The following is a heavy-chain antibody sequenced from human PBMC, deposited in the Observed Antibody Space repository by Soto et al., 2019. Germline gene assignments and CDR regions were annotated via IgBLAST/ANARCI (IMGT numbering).Heavy chain of an antibody. CDR1: GFTFSSYA. V-gene: IGHV3-30-3*01. Sequence: QVQVVESGGGVVQPGKSLRLSCAASGFTFSSYAMHWVRQAPGKGLEWVSVISYDGSNRYYADSVKGRFTISRDNSKNTLYLQMNNLRAEDTCVYYCARVDWGKQWLVLDYWGQGTLVTVSS. CDR2: ISYDGSNR. J-gene: IGHJ4*02. D-gene: IGHD6-19*01. CDR3: ARVDWGKQWLVLDY.